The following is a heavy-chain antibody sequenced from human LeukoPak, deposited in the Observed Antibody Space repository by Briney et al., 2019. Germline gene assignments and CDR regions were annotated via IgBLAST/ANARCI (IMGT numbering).Heavy chain of an antibody. CDR1: GYTFTSYG. J-gene: IGHJ5*02. D-gene: IGHD3-10*01. Sequence: ASVKVSCKASGYTFTSYGISWVRQAPGQGLEWMGWISAYNGNTNYAQKLQGRVTMTTDTSTSTAYMELRSLRSDDTAVYYCVRDGEGVAISVNYWFDPWGQGTLVTVSS. V-gene: IGHV1-18*01. CDR2: ISAYNGNT. CDR3: VRDGEGVAISVNYWFDP.